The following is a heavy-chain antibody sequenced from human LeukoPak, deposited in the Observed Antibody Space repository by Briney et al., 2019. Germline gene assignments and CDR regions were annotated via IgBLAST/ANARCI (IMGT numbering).Heavy chain of an antibody. V-gene: IGHV1-2*02. J-gene: IGHJ4*02. CDR3: ARSPDILTGEDFDY. Sequence: ASVKVSCKASGYTFTGYYMHWVRQAPGQGLEWMGWINPNSGGTNFAQKCQYRVTMTRDTSISTAYMALSRLRSDDSAVYYCARSPDILTGEDFDYWGQGTLVTVSS. D-gene: IGHD3-9*01. CDR1: GYTFTGYY. CDR2: INPNSGGT.